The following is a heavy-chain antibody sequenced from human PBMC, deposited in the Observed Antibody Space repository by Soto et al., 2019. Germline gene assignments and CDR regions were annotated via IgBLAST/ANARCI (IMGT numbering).Heavy chain of an antibody. CDR2: IYWDDDK. CDR3: AHRGYMYGNWDHGYFDY. D-gene: IGHD7-27*01. J-gene: IGHJ4*02. Sequence: QITLKESGPTRVKPTQTLALTCTFSGFSLTTSGVGVGWIRQTPGKALEWLAVIYWDDDKRYSPSLKSRLTSTKDTSKNQVVLTMAYMDPVDTGTYFCAHRGYMYGNWDHGYFDYWGQGTLVTVSS. V-gene: IGHV2-5*02. CDR1: GFSLTTSGVG.